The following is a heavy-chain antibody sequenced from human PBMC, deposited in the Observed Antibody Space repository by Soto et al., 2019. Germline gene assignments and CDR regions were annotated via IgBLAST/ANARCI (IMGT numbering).Heavy chain of an antibody. CDR2: IYYSGST. J-gene: IGHJ4*02. Sequence: QVQLKESGPGLVEPSQTLSLTCTVSGGSISSGDYYWSWIRQPPVQGLEWIGYIYYSGSTYYNPSLKSRVTISVDTSKNQFSLKLSSVTAADTAVYYCAREGPYGDYYYFDYWGQGTLVTVSS. D-gene: IGHD4-17*01. V-gene: IGHV4-30-4*01. CDR1: GGSISSGDYY. CDR3: AREGPYGDYYYFDY.